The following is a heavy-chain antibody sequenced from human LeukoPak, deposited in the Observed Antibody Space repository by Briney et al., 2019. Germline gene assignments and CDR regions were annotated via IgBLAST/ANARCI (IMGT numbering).Heavy chain of an antibody. D-gene: IGHD4-23*01. CDR3: ARELVTSSY. CDR1: GFTFSSYI. V-gene: IGHV3-21*01. Sequence: DPRGSLILSCAASGFTFSSYIMNWVRQAPGKGLEWVSSISSSSSSIYYADSVQGRFTISRDNAKDSLYLQMNSLRAEDTAIYYCARELVTSSYWGQGTLVTVSS. CDR2: ISSSSSSI. J-gene: IGHJ4*02.